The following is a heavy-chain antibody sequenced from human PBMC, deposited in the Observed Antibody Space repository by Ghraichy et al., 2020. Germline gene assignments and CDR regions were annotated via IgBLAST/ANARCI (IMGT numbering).Heavy chain of an antibody. V-gene: IGHV3-7*01. CDR1: GFTFSEFW. Sequence: GGSLRLSCEVSGFTFSEFWMTWVRQAPGKGPEWVANIRKDGLEKYYVDSVEGRFTISRDNAKNSVYLQMNSLRAEDTAVYYCARDFRGYGEYYWYFDLWGRGTLVTVSS. J-gene: IGHJ2*01. CDR2: IRKDGLEK. CDR3: ARDFRGYGEYYWYFDL. D-gene: IGHD4-17*01.